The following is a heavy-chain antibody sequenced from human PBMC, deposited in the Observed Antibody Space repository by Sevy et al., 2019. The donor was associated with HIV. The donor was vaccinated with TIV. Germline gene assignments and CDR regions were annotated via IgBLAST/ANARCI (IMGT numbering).Heavy chain of an antibody. Sequence: GGSLRLSCAASGFTFSGSDMHWVRQVKGKGLEWISSIGTLADTFYADSVKGRFTISRDNAQSYLYLHMSSLKVRDTAHYFCVRGLQTHCDRTACPLDYWGQGTLVTVSS. J-gene: IGHJ4*02. D-gene: IGHD2-21*01. CDR2: IGTLADT. V-gene: IGHV3-13*01. CDR3: VRGLQTHCDRTACPLDY. CDR1: GFTFSGSD.